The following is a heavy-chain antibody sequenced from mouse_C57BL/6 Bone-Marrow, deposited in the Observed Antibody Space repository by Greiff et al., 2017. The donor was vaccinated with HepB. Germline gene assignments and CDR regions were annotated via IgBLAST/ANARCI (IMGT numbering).Heavy chain of an antibody. V-gene: IGHV1-63*01. CDR3: TRSTSGSSPYYAMDY. CDR1: GYTFTNYW. CDR2: IYPGGGYT. Sequence: QVQLQQSGAELVRPGTSVKMSCKASGYTFTNYWIGWAKQRPGHGLEWIGDIYPGGGYTNYNEKFKGKATLTADKSSSTAYMQFSSLTNEDSAVYYCTRSTSGSSPYYAMDYWGQGTSVTVSS. J-gene: IGHJ4*01. D-gene: IGHD1-1*01.